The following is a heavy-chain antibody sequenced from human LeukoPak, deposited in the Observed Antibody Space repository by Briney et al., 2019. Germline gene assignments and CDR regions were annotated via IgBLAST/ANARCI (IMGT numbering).Heavy chain of an antibody. CDR1: GFTFSSYA. J-gene: IGHJ4*02. D-gene: IGHD3-22*01. CDR2: ISGSGGST. V-gene: IGHV3-23*01. CDR3: VRDFHRRLYDSSGYYSY. Sequence: QPGGSLRLSCAASGFTFSSYAMSWVRQAPGKGLEWVSAISGSGGSTYYADSVKGRFTISRDNAKNSLYLQMNSLRAEDTAVYYCVRDFHRRLYDSSGYYSYWGQGTLVTVSS.